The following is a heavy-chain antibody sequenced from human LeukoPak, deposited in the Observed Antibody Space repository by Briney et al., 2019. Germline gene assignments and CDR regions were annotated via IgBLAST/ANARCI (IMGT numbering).Heavy chain of an antibody. D-gene: IGHD4-23*01. CDR1: GFTVNSNY. V-gene: IGHV3-66*01. CDR3: AAVAGYYYYMDV. CDR2: IYSGGST. J-gene: IGHJ6*03. Sequence: GGSLRLSCAASGFTVNSNYMSWVRQAPGKGLEWVTVIYSGGSTYYADSVKGRFTISRDNSKNTLYLQMNSLRAEDTAVYYCAAVAGYYYYMDVWGKGTTVTISS.